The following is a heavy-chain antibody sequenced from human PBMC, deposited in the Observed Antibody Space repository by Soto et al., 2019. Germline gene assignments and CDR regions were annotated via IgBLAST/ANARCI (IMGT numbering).Heavy chain of an antibody. V-gene: IGHV3-30-3*01. CDR3: ARDLTENGMDV. Sequence: GGSLRLSCAASGFTFSSYAMHWVRQAPGKGLEWVAVISYDGSNKYYADSVKGRFTISRDNSKNTLYLQMNSLRAEDTAVYYCARDLTENGMDVWGQGTTVTVSS. D-gene: IGHD3-9*01. CDR2: ISYDGSNK. J-gene: IGHJ6*02. CDR1: GFTFSSYA.